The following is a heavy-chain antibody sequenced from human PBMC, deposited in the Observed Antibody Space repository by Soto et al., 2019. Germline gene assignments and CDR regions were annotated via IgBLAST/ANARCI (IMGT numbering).Heavy chain of an antibody. CDR2: IYYSGRT. V-gene: IGHV4-34*01. CDR3: ARQRTTVVTQAYFDH. Sequence: PSETLSLTCAVYGGSFSGYYWSWIRQPLGKGLEWIGSIYYSGRTYYNPSFKSRVTISIDTSKNQFSLKLSSVTATDTAVYYCARQRTTVVTQAYFDHWGQGALVTVSS. J-gene: IGHJ4*02. CDR1: GGSFSGYY. D-gene: IGHD2-21*02.